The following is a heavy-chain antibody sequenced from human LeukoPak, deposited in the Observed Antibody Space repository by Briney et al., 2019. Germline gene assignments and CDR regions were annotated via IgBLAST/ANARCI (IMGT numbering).Heavy chain of an antibody. V-gene: IGHV3-23*01. CDR1: GFTFSSYA. Sequence: PGGSLRLSCVASGFTFSSYAMSWVRRAPGKGLEWVSAISGSGGSTYYADSVKGRLTISRDNSKNTLYLQMNSLRAEDTAVYYCAKDRWSVAGTWFDYWGQGTLVTVSS. D-gene: IGHD6-19*01. J-gene: IGHJ5*01. CDR2: ISGSGGST. CDR3: AKDRWSVAGTWFDY.